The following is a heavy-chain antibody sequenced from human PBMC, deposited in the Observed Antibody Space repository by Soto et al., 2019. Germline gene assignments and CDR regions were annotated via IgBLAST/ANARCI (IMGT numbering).Heavy chain of an antibody. D-gene: IGHD6-13*01. CDR2: LNQSRSP. V-gene: IGHV4-34*01. CDR3: ARVRVQQLVWGYYYYCMDV. Sequence: SAPLSLTRAVYGGSFSGYSWNWQNQHPGKWLGWVGNLNQSRSPCNKPCLKSRVTISVDASKNQFSLKLSSVTAADTAVYYCARVRVQQLVWGYYYYCMDVWGQGTTVT. J-gene: IGHJ6*02. CDR1: GGSFSGYS.